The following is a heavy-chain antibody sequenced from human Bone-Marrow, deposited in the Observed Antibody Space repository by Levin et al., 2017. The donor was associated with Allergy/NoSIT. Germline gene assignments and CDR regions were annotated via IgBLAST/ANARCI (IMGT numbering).Heavy chain of an antibody. Sequence: PSETLSLTCAVSGDSISSGGYSWSWIRQPPGKGLEWIGYIYHTGTTSYNPSLKSRVTFSVDRSRNQFSLKLTSVTAADTAVYYCARAGAYYDVLTGFDYWGQGTLVTVSS. CDR2: IYHTGTT. V-gene: IGHV4-30-2*01. J-gene: IGHJ4*02. CDR3: ARAGAYYDVLTGFDY. D-gene: IGHD3-9*01. CDR1: GDSISSGGYS.